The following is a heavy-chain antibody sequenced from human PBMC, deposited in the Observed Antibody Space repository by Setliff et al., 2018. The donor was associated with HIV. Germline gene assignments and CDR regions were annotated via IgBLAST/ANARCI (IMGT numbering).Heavy chain of an antibody. D-gene: IGHD3-3*01. J-gene: IGHJ4*02. CDR3: ATGVVPDYDY. CDR2: VDPENGET. Sequence: ASVKVSCKASGYTFRDFYMHWVQQAPGKGFEWMGRVDPENGETIFAKKFQDRVTLTADTSTETAYLEVSSLRSDDTAVYYCATGVVPDYDYWGQGTLVTRLL. V-gene: IGHV1-69-2*01. CDR1: GYTFRDFY.